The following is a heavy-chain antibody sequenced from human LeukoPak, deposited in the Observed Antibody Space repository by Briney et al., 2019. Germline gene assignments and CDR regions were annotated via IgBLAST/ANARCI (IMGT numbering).Heavy chain of an antibody. CDR1: GGSISSYY. J-gene: IGHJ2*01. CDR3: AGLYYDILTGYYEAHPGNWYFDL. Sequence: SETLSLTCTVYGGSISSYYWSWIRQPPGKGLEWIGYIYYSGSTNYNPSLKSRVTISVDTSKNQFSLKLSSVTAADTAVYYCAGLYYDILTGYYEAHPGNWYFDLWGRGTLVTVSS. CDR2: IYYSGST. V-gene: IGHV4-59*01. D-gene: IGHD3-9*01.